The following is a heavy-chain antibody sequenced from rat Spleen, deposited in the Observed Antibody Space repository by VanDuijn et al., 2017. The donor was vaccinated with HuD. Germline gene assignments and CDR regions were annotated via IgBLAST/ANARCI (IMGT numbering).Heavy chain of an antibody. CDR3: ASGFFNTFDNWFAY. V-gene: IGHV5S14*01. D-gene: IGHD1-3*01. CDR2: INMGGGDT. CDR1: GFTFRNYG. J-gene: IGHJ3*01. Sequence: EVQLVESGGGLVQPGRSLKLSCAASGFTFRNYGMAWVRQTQTKGLEWVAFINMGGGDTYYRDSVKGRFTISRDDAKNTQYLQMDSLRSEDTATYYCASGFFNTFDNWFAYWGQGSLVTVSS.